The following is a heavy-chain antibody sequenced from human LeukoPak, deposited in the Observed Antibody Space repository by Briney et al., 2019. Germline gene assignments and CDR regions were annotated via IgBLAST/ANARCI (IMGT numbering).Heavy chain of an antibody. CDR3: TTALVVTAFDS. CDR1: GFTFSSHA. V-gene: IGHV3-48*04. Sequence: GGSLRLSCAASGFTFSSHAMNWIRQAPGKGLEWVSYISISSSSVYYADSVKGRFTISRDNAKNSLYLQMDSLKTEDTAVYYCTTALVVTAFDSWGQGTLVTVSS. CDR2: ISISSSSV. D-gene: IGHD3-22*01. J-gene: IGHJ4*02.